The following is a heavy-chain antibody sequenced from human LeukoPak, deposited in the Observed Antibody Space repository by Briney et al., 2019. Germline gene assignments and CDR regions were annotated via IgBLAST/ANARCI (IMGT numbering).Heavy chain of an antibody. V-gene: IGHV1-2*02. Sequence: GASVKVSCKASGYTFTGYYMHWVRQAPGQGLEWMGWINPNSGGTNYAQKFQGRVTMTRDTSISTAYMELSRLRSDDTAVYYCAGPITIFGVVIPNWFDPWGQGTLVTVSS. D-gene: IGHD3-3*01. J-gene: IGHJ5*02. CDR1: GYTFTGYY. CDR3: AGPITIFGVVIPNWFDP. CDR2: INPNSGGT.